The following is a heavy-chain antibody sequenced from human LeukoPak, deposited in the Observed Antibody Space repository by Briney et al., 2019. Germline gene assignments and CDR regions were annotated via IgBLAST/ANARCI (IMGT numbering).Heavy chain of an antibody. CDR2: IWYDGSNK. Sequence: PGGALRLSCAASGFTFSSYGMPWVRQAAGNGLEWVAVIWYDGSNKYYADSVKGRFTISRDNSKNTLYLQMNSLRAEDTAVYYCARDHSSDYDFWSGYYPVFDYWGQGTLVTVSS. J-gene: IGHJ4*02. D-gene: IGHD3-3*01. V-gene: IGHV3-33*01. CDR1: GFTFSSYG. CDR3: ARDHSSDYDFWSGYYPVFDY.